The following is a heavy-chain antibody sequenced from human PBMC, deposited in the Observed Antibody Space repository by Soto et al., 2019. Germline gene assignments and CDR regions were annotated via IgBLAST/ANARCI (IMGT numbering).Heavy chain of an antibody. CDR3: ARGGDIVVVPAAMARGTFDY. D-gene: IGHD2-2*01. Sequence: QVQLQQWGAGLLKPSETLSLTCAVYGVSFSGYYWSWSRQPPGKGLEWMGEINHSGGTNYNPSFKSRVSISVDTSKNHFYLKLSSVTAADTAVYYGARGGDIVVVPAAMARGTFDYWGQGTLVTVSS. CDR2: INHSGGT. V-gene: IGHV4-34*01. J-gene: IGHJ4*02. CDR1: GVSFSGYY.